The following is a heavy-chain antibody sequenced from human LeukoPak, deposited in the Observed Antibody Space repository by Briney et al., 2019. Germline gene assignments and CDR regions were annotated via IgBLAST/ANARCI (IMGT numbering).Heavy chain of an antibody. CDR2: IYSGGST. V-gene: IGHV3-53*01. J-gene: IGHJ4*02. CDR1: GFIFTNYF. CDR3: ARDPGYFDY. Sequence: GGSLRLSCAASGFIFTNYFMSWVRQAPGKGLEWVSVIYSGGSTYYADSVKGRFTIPRDNSKNTLYLQMNSLRAEDMAVYYCARDPGYFDYWGQGTLVTVSS.